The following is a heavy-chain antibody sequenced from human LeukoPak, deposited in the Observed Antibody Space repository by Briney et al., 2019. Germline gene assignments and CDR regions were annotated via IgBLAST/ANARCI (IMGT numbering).Heavy chain of an antibody. Sequence: SETLSLTCTVSGGSLSSYYWSWIRQPPGKGLEWIGYIYYSGSTNYNPSLKSRATISLDTTKKQLPLKLSSVTAAHTAVYYCTRPAWRLNPPVFDSWSQATMLTVPS. CDR2: IYYSGST. J-gene: IGHJ3*02. CDR3: TRPAWRLNPPVFDS. V-gene: IGHV4-59*01. D-gene: IGHD6-25*01. CDR1: GGSLSSYY.